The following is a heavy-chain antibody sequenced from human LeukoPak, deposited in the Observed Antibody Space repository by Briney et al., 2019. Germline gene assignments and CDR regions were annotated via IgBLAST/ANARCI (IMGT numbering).Heavy chain of an antibody. CDR3: PRENGAFSPFGY. CDR2: IYYSGNT. Sequence: SETLSLTCTVSGGSISSSSYYWVWIRQPPGKGLEWIGSIYYSGNTNYNPSLNSRVTLALDTSKNHLSLSLTSVTAADTAVYYCPRENGAFSPFGYWGQGTLVTVPS. CDR1: GGSISSSSYY. V-gene: IGHV4-39*07. D-gene: IGHD2-8*01. J-gene: IGHJ4*02.